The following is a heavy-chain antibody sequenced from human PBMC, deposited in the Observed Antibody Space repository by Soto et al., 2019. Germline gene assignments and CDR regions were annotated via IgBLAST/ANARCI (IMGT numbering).Heavy chain of an antibody. CDR2: IYYSGST. CDR3: ARRPITMVRGVIIIPRAFDP. CDR1: GGSISSSSYY. V-gene: IGHV4-39*01. D-gene: IGHD3-10*01. Sequence: PSETLSLTCTVSGGSISSSSYYWGWIRQPPGKGLEWIGSIYYSGSTYYNPSLKSRVTISVDTSKNQFSLKLSSVTAADTAVYYCARRPITMVRGVIIIPRAFDPWGQGTLVTVSS. J-gene: IGHJ5*02.